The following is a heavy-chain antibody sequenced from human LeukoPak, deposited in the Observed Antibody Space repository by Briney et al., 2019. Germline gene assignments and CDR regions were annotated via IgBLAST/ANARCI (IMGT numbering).Heavy chain of an antibody. CDR3: AREGASTYAFDI. CDR1: GGSISSYY. D-gene: IGHD4/OR15-4a*01. J-gene: IGHJ3*02. Sequence: SETLSLTCTVSGGSISSYYWSWIRQPAWKGLEWIGRIYTSVSTNYNPSLKSRVTMSVDTSKNQFSLKLSSVTAADTAVYYCAREGASTYAFDIWGQGTMVTVSS. CDR2: IYTSVST. V-gene: IGHV4-4*07.